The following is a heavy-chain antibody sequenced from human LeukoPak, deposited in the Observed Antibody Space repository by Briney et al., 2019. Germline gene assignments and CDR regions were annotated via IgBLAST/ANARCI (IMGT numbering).Heavy chain of an antibody. V-gene: IGHV4-59*01. D-gene: IGHD3-10*01. CDR3: ARVFRFGEPYFDY. CDR2: IYYSGST. CDR1: GGSISSYY. Sequence: SETLSLTCTVSGGSISSYYWSWIRQPPGRGLEWIGYIYYSGSTNYNPSLKSRVTISVDTSKNQFSLKLSSVTAADTAVYYCARVFRFGEPYFDYWGQGTLVTVSS. J-gene: IGHJ4*02.